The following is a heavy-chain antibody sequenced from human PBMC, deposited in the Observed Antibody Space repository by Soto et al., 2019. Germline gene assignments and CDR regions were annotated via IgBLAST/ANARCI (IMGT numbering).Heavy chain of an antibody. V-gene: IGHV5-51*01. Sequence: GESLKISCKGSGYSFTSYWIGWVRQMPGKGLEWMGIIYPGDSDTRYSPSFQGQVTISADKSISTAYLQWSSLKASDTAMYYCARLSLLWFGDFPIPTPNAFDIWGQGTMVTVSS. CDR2: IYPGDSDT. J-gene: IGHJ3*02. D-gene: IGHD3-10*01. CDR3: ARLSLLWFGDFPIPTPNAFDI. CDR1: GYSFTSYW.